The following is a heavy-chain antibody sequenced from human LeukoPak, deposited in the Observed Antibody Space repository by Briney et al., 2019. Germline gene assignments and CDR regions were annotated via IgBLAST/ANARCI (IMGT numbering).Heavy chain of an antibody. J-gene: IGHJ4*02. D-gene: IGHD4-17*01. CDR2: IYYSGST. Sequence: PSETLSLTCTVSGGSISSYYWSWIRQPPGKGLEWIGYIYYSGSTNYNPSLKSRVTISVDTSKNQFSLKLSSVTAADTAVYYCASRPTYGESDYWGQGTLVTVSS. CDR3: ASRPTYGESDY. CDR1: GGSISSYY. V-gene: IGHV4-59*01.